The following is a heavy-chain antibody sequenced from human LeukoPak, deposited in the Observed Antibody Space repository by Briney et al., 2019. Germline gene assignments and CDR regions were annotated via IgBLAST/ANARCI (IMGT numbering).Heavy chain of an antibody. CDR1: GGSISSSSYY. CDR2: IYYSGST. CDR3: ARVMAAAGIGALYYYYMDV. D-gene: IGHD6-13*01. J-gene: IGHJ6*03. V-gene: IGHV4-39*07. Sequence: PSETLSLTCTVSGGSISSSSYYWGWIRQPPGKGLEWIGSIYYSGSTYYNPSLKSRVTISVDTSKNQFSLKLSSVTAADTAVYYCARVMAAAGIGALYYYYMDVWGKGTTVTISS.